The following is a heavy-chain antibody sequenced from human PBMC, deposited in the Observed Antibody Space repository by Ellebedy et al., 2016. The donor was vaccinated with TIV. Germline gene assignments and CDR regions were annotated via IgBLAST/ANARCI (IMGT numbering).Heavy chain of an antibody. CDR2: IYYSGST. D-gene: IGHD3-22*01. V-gene: IGHV4-59*08. CDR1: GGSISSYY. J-gene: IGHJ4*02. CDR3: ARSRPYYYDSSGYTNLWRYFDY. Sequence: MPGGSLRLSCTVSGGSISSYYWSWIRQPPGKGLEWIGYIYYSGSTNYNPSLKSRVTISVDTSKNQFSLKLSSVTAADTDVYYCARSRPYYYDSSGYTNLWRYFDYWGQGTLVTISS.